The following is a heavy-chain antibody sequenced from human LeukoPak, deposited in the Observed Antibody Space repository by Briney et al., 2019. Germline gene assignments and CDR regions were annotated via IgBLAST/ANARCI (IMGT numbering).Heavy chain of an antibody. Sequence: PGGSLRLSCAASGFTFTNYAMNWVRQAPGKGLEWVSSVGGGGVTTIYAESVQGRFTVSRDNSKTMVYLQMNSLRVEDTAVYYCAREATNSGSYSDYWGQGTLVTVSS. CDR1: GFTFTNYA. V-gene: IGHV3-23*01. CDR3: AREATNSGSYSDY. CDR2: VGGGGVTT. J-gene: IGHJ4*02. D-gene: IGHD1-26*01.